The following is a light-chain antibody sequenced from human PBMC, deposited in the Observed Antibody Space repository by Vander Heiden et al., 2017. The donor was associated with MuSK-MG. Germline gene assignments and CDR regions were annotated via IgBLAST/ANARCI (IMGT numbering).Light chain of an antibody. J-gene: IGLJ1*01. CDR1: TGAVTSGHY. Sequence: QAVVTQEPSLPVSPGGTVTLNCGSSTGAVTSGHYPYWFQQKPGQAPRTLIYDTSNKHSWTPARFSGSLLGGKAALTLSGAQPEDEAEYYCLLSYSGAPYVFGTGTKVTVL. CDR3: LLSYSGAPYV. CDR2: DTS. V-gene: IGLV7-46*01.